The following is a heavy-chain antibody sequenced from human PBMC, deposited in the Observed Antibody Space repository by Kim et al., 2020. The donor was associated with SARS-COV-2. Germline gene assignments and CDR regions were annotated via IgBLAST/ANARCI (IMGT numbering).Heavy chain of an antibody. CDR2: IYTSGST. CDR3: ARTGEEPDYYYYGMDV. V-gene: IGHV4-4*07. D-gene: IGHD1-26*01. Sequence: SETLSLTCTVSGGSISSYYWSWIRQPAGKGLEWIGRIYTSGSTNYNPSLKSRVTMSVDTSKNQFSLKLSSVTAADTAVYYCARTGEEPDYYYYGMDVWGQGTTVTVSS. J-gene: IGHJ6*02. CDR1: GGSISSYY.